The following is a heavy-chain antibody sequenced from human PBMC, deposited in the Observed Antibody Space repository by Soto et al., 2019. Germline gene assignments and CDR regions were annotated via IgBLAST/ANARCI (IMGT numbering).Heavy chain of an antibody. Sequence: EVQLVESGGGLVQPGRSLRLSCAASGFTFDDFAMHWVRQAPGKGLEWVSGISWNGATMGYGDSVSGRFTISRDNTMNSLYLQMNSLKPEDTALYYCAKDNGGYYDSSGNFEYWGQGTLVTVSS. V-gene: IGHV3-9*01. J-gene: IGHJ4*02. D-gene: IGHD3-22*01. CDR1: GFTFDDFA. CDR3: AKDNGGYYDSSGNFEY. CDR2: ISWNGATM.